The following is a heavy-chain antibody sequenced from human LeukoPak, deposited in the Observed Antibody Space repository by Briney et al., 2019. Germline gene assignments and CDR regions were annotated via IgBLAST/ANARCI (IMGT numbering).Heavy chain of an antibody. CDR1: GFAFSNYW. CDR2: IKQDGSEE. Sequence: GGSLRLSCAASGFAFSNYWMSWVRQAPGKGLEWVANIKQDGSEEYYVDSLRGRLTISRDNAQNSLYLQMNSLRAEDTAVYFCARDRWGYSYGGDWGQGTLVTVSS. CDR3: ARDRWGYSYGGD. V-gene: IGHV3-7*01. D-gene: IGHD5-18*01. J-gene: IGHJ4*02.